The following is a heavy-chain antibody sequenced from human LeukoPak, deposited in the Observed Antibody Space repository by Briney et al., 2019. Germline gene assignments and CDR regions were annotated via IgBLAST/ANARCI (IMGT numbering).Heavy chain of an antibody. D-gene: IGHD3-22*01. Sequence: GGSLRLSCAASGFTVSSNEMSWVRQAPGKGLEWVSSISGGSTYYADSVKGRFTISRDNSKNTLYLQMNSLRAEDTAVYYCAKKEGPYDSSGPLFDYWGQGTLVTVSS. J-gene: IGHJ4*02. CDR3: AKKEGPYDSSGPLFDY. V-gene: IGHV3-38-3*01. CDR1: GFTVSSNE. CDR2: ISGGST.